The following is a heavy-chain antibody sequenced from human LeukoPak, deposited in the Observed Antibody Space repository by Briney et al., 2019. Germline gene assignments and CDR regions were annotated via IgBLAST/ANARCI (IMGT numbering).Heavy chain of an antibody. D-gene: IGHD1-1*01. V-gene: IGHV3-21*01. CDR2: ISSSSSYI. Sequence: GGSLRLSCAASGFTFSSYSMNWVRQAPGKGLEWVSSISSSSSYIYYADSVKGRFTISRDNSKNTLYLQMNSLRAEDTAVYYCAKDPNWNAGLNWFDPWGQGTLVTVSS. CDR3: AKDPNWNAGLNWFDP. J-gene: IGHJ5*02. CDR1: GFTFSSYS.